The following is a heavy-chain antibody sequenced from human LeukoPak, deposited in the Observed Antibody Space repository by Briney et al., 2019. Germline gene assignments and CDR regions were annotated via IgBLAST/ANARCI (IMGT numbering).Heavy chain of an antibody. D-gene: IGHD6-13*01. Sequence: SETLSLTCTVSGGSISSSGYYWGWIRQPPGKGLEWIGNIYYSGSTYYNPSLKSRVTISVDTSKNHFSLKLNSVTAADTALYYCARGGRKQQLVLGYWGQGTLVTVSS. V-gene: IGHV4-39*02. J-gene: IGHJ4*02. CDR1: GGSISSSGYY. CDR2: IYYSGST. CDR3: ARGGRKQQLVLGY.